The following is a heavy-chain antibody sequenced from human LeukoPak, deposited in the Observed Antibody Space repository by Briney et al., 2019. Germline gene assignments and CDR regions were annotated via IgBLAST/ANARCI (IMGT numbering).Heavy chain of an antibody. V-gene: IGHV1-18*01. CDR1: GYTFTSYG. CDR2: ISAYNGNT. CDR3: ARDVPYFDWLLWGYFDY. Sequence: GASVKVSCKASGYTFTSYGISWVRQALGQGLEWMGWISAYNGNTNYAQKLQGRVTMTTDTSTSTAYMELRSLRSDDTAVYYCARDVPYFDWLLWGYFDYWGQGTLVTVSS. J-gene: IGHJ4*02. D-gene: IGHD3-9*01.